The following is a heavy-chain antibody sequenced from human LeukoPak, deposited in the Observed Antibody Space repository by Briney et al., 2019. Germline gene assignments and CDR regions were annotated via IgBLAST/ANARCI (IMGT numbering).Heavy chain of an antibody. J-gene: IGHJ4*02. CDR2: IYYSGST. Sequence: SETLSLTCTVSGGSISSYYWSWIRQPPGKGLEWIGYIYYSGSTYYNPPLKSRVTISVDTSKNQFSLKLSSVTAADTAVYYCASSPAGDFWSGYYFDYWGQGTLVTVSS. D-gene: IGHD3-3*01. CDR3: ASSPAGDFWSGYYFDY. CDR1: GGSISSYY. V-gene: IGHV4-59*12.